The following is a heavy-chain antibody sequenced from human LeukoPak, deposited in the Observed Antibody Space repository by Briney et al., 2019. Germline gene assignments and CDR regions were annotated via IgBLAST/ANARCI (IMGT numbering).Heavy chain of an antibody. CDR3: ARARYTNSWYAVDI. J-gene: IGHJ3*02. CDR2: IYHTGSN. D-gene: IGHD6-13*01. Sequence: PSETLSLTCTVSGGSISSGDYYWSWIRQPPGKGLEWIGYIYHTGSNNYSPSLKSRVTMYVDTSKNQLSLKLSSVTAADTAMYYCARARYTNSWYAVDIWGQGTMVTVSS. V-gene: IGHV4-61*08. CDR1: GGSISSGDYY.